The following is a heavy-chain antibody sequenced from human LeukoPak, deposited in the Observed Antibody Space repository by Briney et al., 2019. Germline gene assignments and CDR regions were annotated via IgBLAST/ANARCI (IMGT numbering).Heavy chain of an antibody. V-gene: IGHV3-7*03. CDR3: ARGGGLDG. CDR2: INHNGNVN. J-gene: IGHJ6*02. D-gene: IGHD3-16*01. Sequence: GGSLRLPCAASGFTFSIYWMNWAPQAPGKGLEGVASINHNGNVNYYVDSVKGRFTISRDNAKNSLYLQMSNLRAEDTAVYFCARGGGLDGWGQGATVTVSS. CDR1: GFTFSIYW.